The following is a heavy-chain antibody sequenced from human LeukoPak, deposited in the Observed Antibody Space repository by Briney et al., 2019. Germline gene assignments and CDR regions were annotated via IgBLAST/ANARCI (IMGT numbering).Heavy chain of an antibody. J-gene: IGHJ4*02. D-gene: IGHD2-2*01. CDR3: AKDLSAHVIVPAAIVGSFDY. Sequence: GGSLGLSCAASGFTFSSYAMSWVRQAPGKGLEWVSAISGSGGSTYYADSVKGRFTISRDNSKNTLYLQMNSLRAEDTAVYYCAKDLSAHVIVPAAIVGSFDYWGQGTLVTVSS. CDR2: ISGSGGST. V-gene: IGHV3-23*01. CDR1: GFTFSSYA.